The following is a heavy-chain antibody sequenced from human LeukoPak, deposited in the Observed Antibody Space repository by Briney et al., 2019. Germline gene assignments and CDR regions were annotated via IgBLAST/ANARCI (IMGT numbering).Heavy chain of an antibody. D-gene: IGHD6-13*01. V-gene: IGHV3-48*04. J-gene: IGHJ4*02. CDR3: AKDRRERSISWYYFDY. Sequence: GGSPRLSPAASRVTFSSYSMNWVRQAPGKGLEWGSYISSRSSTIYYAHSAKGRFTISRDNSKNSLYLQMDSLSAEDTALYYGAKDRRERSISWYYFDYWGQGTLVTVSS. CDR2: ISSRSSTI. CDR1: RVTFSSYS.